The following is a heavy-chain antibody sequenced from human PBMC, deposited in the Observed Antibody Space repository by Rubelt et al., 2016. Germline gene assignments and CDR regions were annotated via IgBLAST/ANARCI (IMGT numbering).Heavy chain of an antibody. V-gene: IGHV2-26*01. CDR3: ARISVAAAGQPFAY. D-gene: IGHD6-13*01. J-gene: IGHJ4*02. CDR2: IFSNDET. Sequence: GKALEWLAHIFSNDETSYSTSLKRKLTISKDTSKSQVGLTMTNMDPVDTATCYCARISVAAAGQPFAYWGQGTPVTVSS.